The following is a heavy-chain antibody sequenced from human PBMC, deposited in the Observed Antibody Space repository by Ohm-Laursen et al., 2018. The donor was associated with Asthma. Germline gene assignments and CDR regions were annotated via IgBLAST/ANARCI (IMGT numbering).Heavy chain of an antibody. V-gene: IGHV3-11*01. Sequence: SLRLSCAASGFTFSDYYMSWIRQAPGKGLEWISYISTSGSTIYYADSVKGRFTISRDNSKNTLYLQMNSLRAEDTAVYYCAKLIAAAAYDAFDIWGQGTMVTVSS. CDR3: AKLIAAAAYDAFDI. CDR2: ISTSGSTI. J-gene: IGHJ3*02. CDR1: GFTFSDYY. D-gene: IGHD6-13*01.